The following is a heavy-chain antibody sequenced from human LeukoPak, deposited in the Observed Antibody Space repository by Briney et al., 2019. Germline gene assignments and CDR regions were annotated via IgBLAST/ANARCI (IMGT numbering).Heavy chain of an antibody. V-gene: IGHV3-23*01. CDR1: GLTFNNYA. D-gene: IGHD3-9*01. J-gene: IGHJ4*02. Sequence: PGGSLRLSCEASGLTFNNYAMHWVRQSSGKGLEWVSGIGSSGGGTYYADSVKGRFTISRDTSKDTVYLQMNSLRAEDTAVYYCATHVFSELRYFDWSTNEWGQGTLVTVSS. CDR2: IGSSGGGT. CDR3: ATHVFSELRYFDWSTNE.